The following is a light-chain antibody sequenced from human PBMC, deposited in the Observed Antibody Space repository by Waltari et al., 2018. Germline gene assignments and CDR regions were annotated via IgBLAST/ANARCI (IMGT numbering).Light chain of an antibody. V-gene: IGLV2-14*01. CDR1: SSAVGAYNY. Sequence: QSALTQPASVSGSPGQALTVSCTGTSSAVGAYNYFFWYQQHPGKAPQRMIYDVIKRPSGVSDRFSGSKSGNTASLTISGLQAEDEADYYCSSRRSGSTLVFGGGTKVTVL. CDR2: DVI. CDR3: SSRRSGSTLV. J-gene: IGLJ3*02.